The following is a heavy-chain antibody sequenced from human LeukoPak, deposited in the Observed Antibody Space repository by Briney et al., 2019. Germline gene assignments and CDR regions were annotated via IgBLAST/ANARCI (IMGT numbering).Heavy chain of an antibody. Sequence: ASLNVSCKASGYTFTSYGSSWVRQAPGQGLEWMGCISTYNGNTNYAQKLQGRVTMTTDTSTSKVYMELRSLRSEDTAVYYCARGGEDGTEVYEYYYGIDVWGQGTTVTVSS. CDR3: ARGGEDGTEVYEYYYGIDV. CDR2: ISTYNGNT. CDR1: GYTFTSYG. V-gene: IGHV1-18*01. J-gene: IGHJ6*02. D-gene: IGHD3-16*01.